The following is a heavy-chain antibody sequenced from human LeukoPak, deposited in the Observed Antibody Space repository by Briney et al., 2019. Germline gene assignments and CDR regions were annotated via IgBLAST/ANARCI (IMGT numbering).Heavy chain of an antibody. D-gene: IGHD1-26*01. V-gene: IGHV4-38-2*02. J-gene: IGHJ6*03. CDR3: ASQGHHGKIVGTTLSYFYMDV. CDR2: INHSGST. Sequence: PSETLSLTCTVSGYSISSGYYWGWIRQPPGKGLEWIGEINHSGSTNYNPSLKSRVTISVDTSKNQFSLKLSSVTAADTAFYYCASQGHHGKIVGTTLSYFYMDVWGKGTTVTVSS. CDR1: GYSISSGYY.